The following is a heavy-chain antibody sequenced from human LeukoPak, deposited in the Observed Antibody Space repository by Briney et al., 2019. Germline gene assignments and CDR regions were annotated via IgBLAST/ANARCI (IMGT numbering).Heavy chain of an antibody. D-gene: IGHD2/OR15-2a*01. CDR2: IWYDGSNK. J-gene: IGHJ3*02. Sequence: GRSLRLSCAASGFTFSSYGMHWVRQAPGKGLEWVAVIWYDGSNKHYADSVKGRFTISSDNSKNTLYLQMNSLRAEDTAVYYCAKGPFPDALDIWGKETIVTVSS. CDR3: AKGPFPDALDI. V-gene: IGHV3-33*06. CDR1: GFTFSSYG.